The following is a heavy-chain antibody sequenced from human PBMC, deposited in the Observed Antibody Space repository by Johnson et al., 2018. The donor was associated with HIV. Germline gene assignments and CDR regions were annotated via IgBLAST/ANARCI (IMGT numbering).Heavy chain of an antibody. CDR3: ARDLPWRSGWESDAFDI. J-gene: IGHJ3*02. D-gene: IGHD6-25*01. Sequence: VQLVESGGGLVQPGGSLRLSCAASGFTLSSDWMSWVRQAPGKGLEWVANIKQDGSEKYYVDSVKGRFTISRDNAKNSLYLQMNSLRAEDTALYYCARDLPWRSGWESDAFDIWDQGTMVTVSS. V-gene: IGHV3-7*03. CDR2: IKQDGSEK. CDR1: GFTLSSDW.